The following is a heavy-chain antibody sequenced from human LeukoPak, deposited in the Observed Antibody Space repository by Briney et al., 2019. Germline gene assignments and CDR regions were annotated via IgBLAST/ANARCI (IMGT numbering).Heavy chain of an antibody. CDR1: GFAVSSND. J-gene: IGHJ5*02. CDR3: TIHMYDGYEGSSDTTMVRSP. D-gene: IGHD5-18*01. V-gene: IGHV3-53*01. Sequence: PGESLRLSCAASGFAVSSNDMSWVRRAPGKGLKWVSTIYVGGRTYYADSVKGRFTISRDNAKNSLYLQMNSLRAEDTAVYYCTIHMYDGYEGSSDTTMVRSPWGQGTLVTVSS. CDR2: IYVGGRT.